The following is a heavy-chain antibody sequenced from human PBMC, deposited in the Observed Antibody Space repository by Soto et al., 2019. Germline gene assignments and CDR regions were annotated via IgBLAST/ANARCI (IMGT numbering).Heavy chain of an antibody. CDR3: AREVVPLDSYYYYYYMEV. D-gene: IGHD2-21*01. V-gene: IGHV4-59*01. J-gene: IGHJ6*03. Sequence: SETLSLTCTVSGGSISSYYWSWIRQPPGKGLEWIGYIYYSGSTNYNPSLKSRVTISVDTSKNQFSLKLSSVTAADTAVYYCAREVVPLDSYYYYYYMEVWGKGTTVTVSS. CDR2: IYYSGST. CDR1: GGSISSYY.